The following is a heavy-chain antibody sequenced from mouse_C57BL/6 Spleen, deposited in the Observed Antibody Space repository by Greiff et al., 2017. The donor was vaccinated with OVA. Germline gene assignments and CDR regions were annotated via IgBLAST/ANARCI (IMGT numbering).Heavy chain of an antibody. V-gene: IGHV1-52*01. D-gene: IGHD4-1*01. CDR1: GYTFTSYW. CDR3: AREYNWDVAWFAY. CDR2: LYPSDSET. J-gene: IGHJ3*01. Sequence: QVQLQQPGAELVRPGSSVKLSCTASGYTFTSYWMHWVKQRPIQGLAWIGNLYPSDSETHSNQKFKYKATLTVDKSSSTAYMQRSSLTSEDSAVYYCAREYNWDVAWFAYWGQGTLVTVSA.